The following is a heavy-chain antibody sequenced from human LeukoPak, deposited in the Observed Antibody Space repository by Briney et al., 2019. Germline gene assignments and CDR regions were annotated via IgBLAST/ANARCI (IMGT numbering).Heavy chain of an antibody. CDR3: ARVVSPEPYYYAVYYFDY. V-gene: IGHV3-66*01. J-gene: IGHJ4*02. CDR2: IYSGGST. D-gene: IGHD3-10*01. CDR1: GFTVSSNY. Sequence: GGSLRLSCAACGFTVSSNYMSWVRQAPGKGLEWVSVIYSGGSTYYADSVKGRFTISRDNSKNTLYLQMNSLRAEDTAVYYCARVVSPEPYYYAVYYFDYWGQGTLVTVPS.